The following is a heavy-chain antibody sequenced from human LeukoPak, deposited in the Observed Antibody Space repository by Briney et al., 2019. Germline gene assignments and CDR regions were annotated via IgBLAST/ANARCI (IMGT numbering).Heavy chain of an antibody. D-gene: IGHD2-2*01. CDR1: GFTFSNAW. J-gene: IGHJ4*02. CDR2: IKSKTDGGTT. CDR3: TTGYCSSTRCWYYFDR. Sequence: PGGSLRLSCAASGFTFSNAWISWVRQAPGKGLEWVGHIKSKTDGGTTDYAAPVKGRFTISRDDSKNTLYLQMNSLKAEDTGVYYCTTGYCSSTRCWYYFDRWGQGTLVTVSS. V-gene: IGHV3-15*01.